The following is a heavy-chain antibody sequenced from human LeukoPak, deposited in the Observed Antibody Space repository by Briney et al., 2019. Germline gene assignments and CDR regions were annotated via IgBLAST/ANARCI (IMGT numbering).Heavy chain of an antibody. Sequence: PGGSLILSWASSGFTVRYNYMGLVRQAPRKGLEGGAIIFSGGSTYYPASVKGRFTITKENSKHTLYLQMNSLRAEDTVVFCCAGEGVTRSYFYHWGQGTLVTVSS. CDR1: GFTVRYNY. CDR3: AGEGVTRSYFYH. CDR2: IFSGGST. V-gene: IGHV3-53*01. J-gene: IGHJ4*02. D-gene: IGHD4-17*01.